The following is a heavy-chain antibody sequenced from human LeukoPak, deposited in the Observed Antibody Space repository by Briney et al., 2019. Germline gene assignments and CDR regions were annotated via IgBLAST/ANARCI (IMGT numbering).Heavy chain of an antibody. CDR3: AREATSVDY. CDR2: ISSSSCTI. J-gene: IGHJ4*02. D-gene: IGHD1-26*01. Sequence: GGPVSLPCGACGFTFRSYIVHWVRQAPARGLEGVSYISSSSCTIYYADSVKGRFTISRDNAKNSLYLQRNSLRAEDTAVYYCAREATSVDYWGQGTLVTVSS. V-gene: IGHV3-48*01. CDR1: GFTFRSYI.